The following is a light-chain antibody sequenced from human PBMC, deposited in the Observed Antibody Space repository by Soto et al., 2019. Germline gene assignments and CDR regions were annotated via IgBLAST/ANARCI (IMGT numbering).Light chain of an antibody. Sequence: EIVLPQSACTLSLSPGESATLSCRASQSVSSNYLAWYQQKPGQALRLVIYGASSRATGIPDKFSGSAYGTDFNLTISRLAPEDFALYYCQQYGSKPITFGQGTRLEIK. CDR2: GAS. CDR1: QSVSSNY. J-gene: IGKJ5*01. CDR3: QQYGSKPIT. V-gene: IGKV3-20*01.